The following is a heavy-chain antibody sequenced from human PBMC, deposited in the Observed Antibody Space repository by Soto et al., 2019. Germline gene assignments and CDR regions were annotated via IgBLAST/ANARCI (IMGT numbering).Heavy chain of an antibody. J-gene: IGHJ6*02. CDR1: GFTFSSYW. CDR2: TKQDGSAK. Sequence: PGGSLRRYCAASGFTFSSYWLSWVRQAPGKGLEWVANTKQDGSAKYYVHSVKGRSTTSRDNAKNSLYLQMHSLRAEDTAVYYCAREIRTGYYNYYYGMHVWGQG. CDR3: AREIRTGYYNYYYGMHV. V-gene: IGHV3-7*01. D-gene: IGHD3-9*01.